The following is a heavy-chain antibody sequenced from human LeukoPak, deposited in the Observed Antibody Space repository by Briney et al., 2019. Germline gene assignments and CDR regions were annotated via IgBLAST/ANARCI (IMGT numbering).Heavy chain of an antibody. CDR2: TYYRSKWYN. D-gene: IGHD4-23*01. Sequence: SQTLSLTCAISGDSVSSNSAAWNWIRQSPSRGLEWLGRTYYRSKWYNDYAVSVKSRITINPDTSKNQFSLKLSSVTAADTAVYYCARKSLTQDYGGNPFDYWGQGTLVTVSS. CDR3: ARKSLTQDYGGNPFDY. J-gene: IGHJ4*02. CDR1: GDSVSSNSAA. V-gene: IGHV6-1*01.